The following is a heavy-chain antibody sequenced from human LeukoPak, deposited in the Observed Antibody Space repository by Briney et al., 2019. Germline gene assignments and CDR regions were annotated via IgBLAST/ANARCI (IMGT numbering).Heavy chain of an antibody. J-gene: IGHJ4*02. Sequence: GGSLRLSCAASGFTLSSYAMSWVRQAPGKGLEWVSAIRGSGGSRYYAASVKGRFTISRDNSKNTLYLQMNSLRGEDTAVYYCAKGYDSSGYDYWGQGTLVTVSS. V-gene: IGHV3-23*01. CDR1: GFTLSSYA. CDR2: IRGSGGSR. D-gene: IGHD3-22*01. CDR3: AKGYDSSGYDY.